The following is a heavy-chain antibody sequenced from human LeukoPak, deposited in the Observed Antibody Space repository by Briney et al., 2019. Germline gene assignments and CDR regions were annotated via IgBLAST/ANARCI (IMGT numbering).Heavy chain of an antibody. J-gene: IGHJ5*02. CDR2: IKHDGGEK. V-gene: IGHV3-7*04. Sequence: GGSLRLSCAASGFTFSNYWMTWVRQAPGKGLEWVANIKHDGGEKYYVDSVKGRFTISRDNAKNSLYLQMNSLRAEDTAVYYCARQPLFPHRFDPWGQGTLVAVSS. CDR3: ARQPLFPHRFDP. CDR1: GFTFSNYW.